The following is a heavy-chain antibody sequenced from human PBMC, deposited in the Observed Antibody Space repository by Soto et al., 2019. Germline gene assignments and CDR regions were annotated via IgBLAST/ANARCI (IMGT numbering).Heavy chain of an antibody. V-gene: IGHV3-48*02. CDR3: ERDIGNSGVSYVMDF. Sequence: GGSLRLSCAASGFTFSSYSMNWVRQAPGKGLEWVSYISSSSTIYYADSVKGRFTISRDNAKNSLYLQMNSLRDEDTAVYYCERDIGNSGVSYVMDFWGQGTKVTVSS. CDR1: GFTFSSYS. CDR2: ISSSSTI. D-gene: IGHD4-17*01. J-gene: IGHJ6*02.